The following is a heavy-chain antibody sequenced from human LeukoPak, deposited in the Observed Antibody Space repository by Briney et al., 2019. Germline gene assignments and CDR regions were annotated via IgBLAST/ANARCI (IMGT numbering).Heavy chain of an antibody. Sequence: GGSLRLSCAASGFTFSSYAMSWVRQAPGKGLEWVSAISGSGGSTYYADSVKGRFTISRDNSKNTLYLQMNSLRAKDTAVYYCAKVSLSWAAPVDTAMVPRDYWGQGTLVTVSS. D-gene: IGHD5-18*01. J-gene: IGHJ4*02. V-gene: IGHV3-23*01. CDR1: GFTFSSYA. CDR2: ISGSGGST. CDR3: AKVSLSWAAPVDTAMVPRDY.